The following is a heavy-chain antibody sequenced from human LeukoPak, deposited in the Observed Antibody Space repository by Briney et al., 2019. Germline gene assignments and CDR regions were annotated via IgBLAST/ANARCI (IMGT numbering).Heavy chain of an antibody. V-gene: IGHV1-69*13. CDR2: IIPIFGTA. J-gene: IGHJ4*02. Sequence: SVKVSCKASRGTFSSYAISWVRQAPGQGLEWMGGIIPIFGTANYAQKFQGRVTITADESTSTAYMELSSLRSEDTAVYYCARDRGYSYGGYFDYWGQGTLVTVSS. CDR1: RGTFSSYA. D-gene: IGHD5-18*01. CDR3: ARDRGYSYGGYFDY.